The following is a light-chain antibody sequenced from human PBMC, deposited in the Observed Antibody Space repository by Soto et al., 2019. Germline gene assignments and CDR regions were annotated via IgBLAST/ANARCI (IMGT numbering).Light chain of an antibody. CDR3: QQRSNWPLIT. J-gene: IGKJ5*01. CDR2: DAS. V-gene: IGKV3-11*01. CDR1: QSVSSY. Sequence: EIVLTQSPATLSLSPGERATLSCRASQSVSSYLAWYQQKPGQAPRLLIYDASNRATGIPARFSGSGSGTAFTLTISSLEPEDFAVYYCQQRSNWPLITFGQGTRLAIK.